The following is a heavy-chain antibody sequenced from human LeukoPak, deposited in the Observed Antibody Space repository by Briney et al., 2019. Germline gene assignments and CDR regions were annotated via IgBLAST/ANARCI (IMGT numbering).Heavy chain of an antibody. V-gene: IGHV1-69*13. J-gene: IGHJ4*02. CDR1: GGTFSSYA. Sequence: ASVKVSCKASGGTFSSYAISWVRQAPGQGLEWMGGIIPIFGTANYAQKFQGRVTITADESTSTAYMELSSLRSEDTAVYYCATDSSDYDFWSGYLTFDYWGQGTLVTVSS. CDR3: ATDSSDYDFWSGYLTFDY. D-gene: IGHD3-3*01. CDR2: IIPIFGTA.